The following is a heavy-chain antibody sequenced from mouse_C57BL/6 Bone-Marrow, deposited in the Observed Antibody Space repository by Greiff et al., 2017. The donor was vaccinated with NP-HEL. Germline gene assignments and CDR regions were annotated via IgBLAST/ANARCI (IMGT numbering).Heavy chain of an antibody. D-gene: IGHD1-1*01. Sequence: EVKVVESEGGLVQPGSSMKLSCTASGFTFSDYYMAWVRQVPEKGLEWVANINYDGSSTYYLDSLKSRFIISRDNAKNILYLQMSSLKSEDTATYYCASPSKNYYGRHYWGQGTTLTVSS. V-gene: IGHV5-16*01. CDR3: ASPSKNYYGRHY. J-gene: IGHJ2*01. CDR2: INYDGSST. CDR1: GFTFSDYY.